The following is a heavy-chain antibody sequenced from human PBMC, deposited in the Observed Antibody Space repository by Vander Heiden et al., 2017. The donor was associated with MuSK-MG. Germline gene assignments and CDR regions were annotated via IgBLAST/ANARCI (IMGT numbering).Heavy chain of an antibody. D-gene: IGHD3-3*01. CDR3: ARRTHYDFWSGYYRAYYYYMDV. CDR2: INHSGST. J-gene: IGHJ6*03. V-gene: IGHV4-34*01. Sequence: QVQLQQWGAGLLKPSETLSLTCAVYGGSFSGYYWRWIRQPPGKGLEWIGEINHSGSTNYNPSLKSRVTISVDTSKNQFSLKLSSVTAADTAVYYCARRTHYDFWSGYYRAYYYYMDVWGKGTTVTVSS. CDR1: GGSFSGYY.